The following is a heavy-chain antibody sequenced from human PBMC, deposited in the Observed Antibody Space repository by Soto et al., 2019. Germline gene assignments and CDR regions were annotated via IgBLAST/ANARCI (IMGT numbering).Heavy chain of an antibody. CDR1: GFTFSSYW. J-gene: IGHJ3*01. D-gene: IGHD6-19*01. CDR3: ASLSAWHATLDV. CDR2: IDGDGSST. V-gene: IGHV3-74*01. Sequence: GGSLRLSCAASGFTFSSYWMHWVRQPPGKGLVWVSQIDGDGSSTSYADSVKGRFTISRDNAKNTLFLQINSLRAEDTALYYCASLSAWHATLDVWGQGTKVTVSS.